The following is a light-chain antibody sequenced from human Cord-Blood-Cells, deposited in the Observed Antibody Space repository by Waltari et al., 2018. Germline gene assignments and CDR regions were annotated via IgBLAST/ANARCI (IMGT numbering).Light chain of an antibody. CDR3: QQYNSYWT. CDR1: QRISSW. J-gene: IGKJ1*01. CDR2: EAS. V-gene: IGKV1-5*03. Sequence: DIQMTQSPSALSSSVGDRVTITCRASQRISSWLAWYQQKPGKSPKLLIYEASSLKSGVPTRFSSRASTAEITLTISSQQPDDFATYYCQQYNSYWTFGQGTKVEIK.